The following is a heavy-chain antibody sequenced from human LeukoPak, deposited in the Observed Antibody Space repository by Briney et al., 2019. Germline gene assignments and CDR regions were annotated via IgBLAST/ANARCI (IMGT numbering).Heavy chain of an antibody. CDR2: IYYSGDT. J-gene: IGHJ5*02. D-gene: IGHD3-10*01. CDR1: DGAIAGYS. V-gene: IGHV4-59*01. Sequence: SETLSLTCTVSDGAIAGYSWSWVRQAPGKGLEWIGYIYYSGDTNYNPSLQSRVTVSVDTSKNQFSLKLTSVSAADTAVYYCVRGPYGSGISNWFDPWGQGTQVIVSS. CDR3: VRGPYGSGISNWFDP.